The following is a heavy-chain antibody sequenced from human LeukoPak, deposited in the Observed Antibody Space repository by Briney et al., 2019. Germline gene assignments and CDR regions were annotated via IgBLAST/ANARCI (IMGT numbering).Heavy chain of an antibody. CDR2: IYHSGST. CDR1: GGSISSGGYS. Sequence: SETLSLTCAVSGGSISSGGYSWGWIRQPPGKGLEWIGYIYHSGSTYYNPSLKSRVTISVDRSKNQFPLKLSSVTAADTAVYYCARVDIAAAGTHFWFDPWGQGTLVTVSS. J-gene: IGHJ5*02. CDR3: ARVDIAAAGTHFWFDP. D-gene: IGHD6-13*01. V-gene: IGHV4-30-2*01.